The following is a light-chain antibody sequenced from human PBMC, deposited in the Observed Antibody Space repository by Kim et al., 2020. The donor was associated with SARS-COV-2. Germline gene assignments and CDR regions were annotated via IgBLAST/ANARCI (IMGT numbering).Light chain of an antibody. J-gene: IGLJ2*01. Sequence: SVDLGQTARITCGGNNIGSKNVHWYQQKPGQAPVLVIYRDSNRPSGIPERFSGSNSGNTATLTSSRAQAGDEADYYCQVWDSSNVVFGGGTQLTVL. V-gene: IGLV3-9*01. CDR3: QVWDSSNVV. CDR2: RDS. CDR1: NIGSKN.